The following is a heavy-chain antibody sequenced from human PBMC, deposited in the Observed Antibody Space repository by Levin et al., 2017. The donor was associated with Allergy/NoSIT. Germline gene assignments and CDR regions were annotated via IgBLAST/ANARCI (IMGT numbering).Heavy chain of an antibody. Sequence: GGSLRLSCAASGFTFSDYYMSWIRQAPGKGLEWVSYISSSGSTIYYADSVKGRFTISRDNAKNSLYLQMNSLRAEDTAVYYCARAVGGVVGYIVHNWFDPWGQGTLVTVSS. V-gene: IGHV3-11*01. D-gene: IGHD3-16*01. CDR2: ISSSGSTI. J-gene: IGHJ5*02. CDR3: ARAVGGVVGYIVHNWFDP. CDR1: GFTFSDYY.